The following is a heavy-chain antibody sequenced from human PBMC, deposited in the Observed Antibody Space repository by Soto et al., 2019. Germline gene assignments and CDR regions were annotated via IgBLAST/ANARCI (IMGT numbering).Heavy chain of an antibody. Sequence: SETLSLTCTVSGGSLSSGAYYWTWIRQHPGRGLEWIGYIYYSGSTYYNPSLKSRVTISIDTSKNQFSLNLRSATAADTAVYYCAREMGVTVSYFDYWGQGTLVTVSS. J-gene: IGHJ4*02. V-gene: IGHV4-31*03. D-gene: IGHD2-21*02. CDR2: IYYSGST. CDR3: AREMGVTVSYFDY. CDR1: GGSLSSGAYY.